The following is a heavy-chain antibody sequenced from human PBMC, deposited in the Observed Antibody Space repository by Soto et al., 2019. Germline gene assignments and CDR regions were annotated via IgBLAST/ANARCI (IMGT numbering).Heavy chain of an antibody. Sequence: QITLKESGPTLVKVTQTLTLTCTFSGFSLSTSGVGVAWSRQPPGKALEWLALIYWDDDNRYSPSLKSRLTITKDTSKNQVVLTMTNMDPVDTAPYYCAHTLLRRSTYYYGMDVWGQGTTVTVSS. D-gene: IGHD3-10*01. CDR1: GFSLSTSGVG. J-gene: IGHJ6*02. V-gene: IGHV2-5*02. CDR3: AHTLLRRSTYYYGMDV. CDR2: IYWDDDN.